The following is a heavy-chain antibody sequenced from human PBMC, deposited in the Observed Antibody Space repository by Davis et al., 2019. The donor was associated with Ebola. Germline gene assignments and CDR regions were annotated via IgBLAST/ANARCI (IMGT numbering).Heavy chain of an antibody. CDR1: GYTFTTYG. CDR3: ARGGGSTQSGIDY. J-gene: IGHJ4*02. CDR2: ISPSKGDT. D-gene: IGHD3-10*01. Sequence: ASVKVSCKASGYTFTTYGITWVRQAPGQGLDWVGWISPSKGDTNYIQKLQGRVTLTTDTSPSTAYLELRSLRSDDTAVYYCARGGGSTQSGIDYWGQGTLVTVSS. V-gene: IGHV1-18*01.